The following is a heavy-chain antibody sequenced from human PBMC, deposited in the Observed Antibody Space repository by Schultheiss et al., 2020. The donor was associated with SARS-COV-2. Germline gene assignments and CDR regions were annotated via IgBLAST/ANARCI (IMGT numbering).Heavy chain of an antibody. Sequence: GGSLRLSCAASGFTFSGSAMHWVRQASGKGLEWVGRIRSKANSYATAYAASVKGRFTISRDDSKNTAYLQMNSLKTEDTAVYYCAREGAYCSSTSCYGAGMDVWGQGTTVTVSS. CDR1: GFTFSGSA. CDR2: IRSKANSYAT. J-gene: IGHJ6*02. D-gene: IGHD2-2*01. V-gene: IGHV3-73*01. CDR3: AREGAYCSSTSCYGAGMDV.